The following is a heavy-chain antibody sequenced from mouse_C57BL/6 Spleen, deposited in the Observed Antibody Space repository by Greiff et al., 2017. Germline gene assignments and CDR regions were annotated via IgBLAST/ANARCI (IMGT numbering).Heavy chain of an antibody. Sequence: VQLQQPGAELVRPGTSVKLSCKASGYTFTSYWMHWVKQRPGQGLEWIGVIDPSDSYTNYNQKFKGKATLTVDTSSCTAYMQLSSLTAEDSAVYYCARGGEGIRGAMDYWGQGASVTVSS. D-gene: IGHD3-2*02. CDR1: GYTFTSYW. V-gene: IGHV1-59*01. CDR3: ARGGEGIRGAMDY. J-gene: IGHJ4*01. CDR2: IDPSDSYT.